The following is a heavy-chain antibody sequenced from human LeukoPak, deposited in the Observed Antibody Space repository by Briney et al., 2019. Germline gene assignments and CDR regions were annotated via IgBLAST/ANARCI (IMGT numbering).Heavy chain of an antibody. CDR1: GGSISGYH. D-gene: IGHD5-18*01. V-gene: IGHV4-59*13. Sequence: PPETPSLTCTVSGGSISGYHWSWLRQPPGKGLEWIGDIYYSGSTNYSPSLKSRVTISVDTTTNQFSLKLSSVTAADTAIYYCARGYSYNSYYFDYWGQGTLLSPSS. CDR3: ARGYSYNSYYFDY. CDR2: IYYSGST. J-gene: IGHJ4*02.